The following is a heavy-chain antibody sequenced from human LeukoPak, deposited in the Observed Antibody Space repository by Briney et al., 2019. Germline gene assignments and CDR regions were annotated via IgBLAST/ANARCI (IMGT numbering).Heavy chain of an antibody. Sequence: GGSLRLSCAASGFTFSSYAMSWVRQAPGKRLEWVSAISGSGDSTYYADSVKGRFTISRDNSKNTLYLQMNSLRAEDTAVYHCAKSRSGWYLFDYWGQGTLVTVSS. J-gene: IGHJ4*02. CDR1: GFTFSSYA. D-gene: IGHD6-19*01. CDR3: AKSRSGWYLFDY. V-gene: IGHV3-23*01. CDR2: ISGSGDST.